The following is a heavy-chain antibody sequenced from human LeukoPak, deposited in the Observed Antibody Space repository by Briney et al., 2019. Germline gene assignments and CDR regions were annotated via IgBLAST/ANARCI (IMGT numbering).Heavy chain of an antibody. CDR2: INQDGSEK. Sequence: PGGSLRLSCAASGFTFRSYWMSWARQAPGKGLEWVANINQDGSEKYYADSVKGRFTISRDNAKNSLYLQMNSLRAEDTAVYYCARAPEGSVSSYYFDYWGQGTLVTVSS. CDR3: ARAPEGSVSSYYFDY. D-gene: IGHD3-10*01. CDR1: GFTFRSYW. V-gene: IGHV3-7*01. J-gene: IGHJ4*02.